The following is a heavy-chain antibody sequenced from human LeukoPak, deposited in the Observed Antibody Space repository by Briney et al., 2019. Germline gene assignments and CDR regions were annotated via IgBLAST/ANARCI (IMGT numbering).Heavy chain of an antibody. J-gene: IGHJ4*02. CDR3: ARNPSNWNYGDFDY. CDR1: GFTFSNYG. Sequence: RAGGSLRLSCAASGFTFSNYGLHWVRQAPGKGLEWVAFIRSDGNIKYYADSVKGRFTISRDNSKNTLHLQMNSLRAEDTAVYYCARNPSNWNYGDFDYWGQGTLVTVSS. V-gene: IGHV3-30*02. D-gene: IGHD1-7*01. CDR2: IRSDGNIK.